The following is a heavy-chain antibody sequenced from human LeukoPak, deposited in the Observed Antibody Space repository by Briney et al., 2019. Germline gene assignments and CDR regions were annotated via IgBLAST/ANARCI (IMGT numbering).Heavy chain of an antibody. CDR1: GFTFSNAW. Sequence: GGSLRLSCAASGFTFSNAWLSWVRQAPGKGLEWVGRIKSKTDGGTTDYAAPVKGRFTISRDDSKNTLYLQMNSLKTEDTAVYYCTTFVGDYGGAFDIWGQGTMVTVSS. D-gene: IGHD4-17*01. J-gene: IGHJ3*02. V-gene: IGHV3-15*01. CDR3: TTFVGDYGGAFDI. CDR2: IKSKTDGGTT.